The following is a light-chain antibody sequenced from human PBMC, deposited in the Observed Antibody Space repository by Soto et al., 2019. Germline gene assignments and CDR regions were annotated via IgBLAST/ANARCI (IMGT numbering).Light chain of an antibody. CDR1: QNITSF. V-gene: IGKV1-39*01. CDR2: GAS. Sequence: DIHMTQSPSSLSASVGDRVTISCRASQNITSFLNWYQQKAGQAPKLLIYGASRLQSGVPSRFSGSGSGTEFTLTISSLQPEDVATYCCQQRYSIPYTFGQGTKPEIK. J-gene: IGKJ2*01. CDR3: QQRYSIPYT.